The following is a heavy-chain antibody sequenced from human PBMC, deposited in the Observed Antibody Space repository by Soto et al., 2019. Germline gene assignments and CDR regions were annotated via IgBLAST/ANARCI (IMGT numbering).Heavy chain of an antibody. V-gene: IGHV1-2*04. CDR2: INPNSGGT. CDR3: ARVVIAAAGTDAFEI. D-gene: IGHD6-13*01. J-gene: IGHJ3*02. CDR1: EYTFTGYY. Sequence: ASVKVSCKASEYTFTGYYMHWVRQAPGQGLEWMGWINPNSGGTNYAQKFQGWVTMTRDTSISTAYMELSRLRSDDTAVYYCARVVIAAAGTDAFEIWGQGTMVTVSS.